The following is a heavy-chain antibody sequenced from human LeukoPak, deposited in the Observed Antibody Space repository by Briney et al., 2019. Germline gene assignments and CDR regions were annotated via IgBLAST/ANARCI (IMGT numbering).Heavy chain of an antibody. CDR3: ARGPFYDSSGSHH. CDR2: VNGDGRST. V-gene: IGHV3-74*03. Sequence: GGSLRLSCAASGFTFSTYWMHWVRQVPGKGLVWVSRVNGDGRSTAYVDSVKGRFTISRDNAKNTLYLQMDSLRAEDTAVYYCARGPFYDSSGSHHWGQGTMVTVSS. D-gene: IGHD3-22*01. CDR1: GFTFSTYW. J-gene: IGHJ3*01.